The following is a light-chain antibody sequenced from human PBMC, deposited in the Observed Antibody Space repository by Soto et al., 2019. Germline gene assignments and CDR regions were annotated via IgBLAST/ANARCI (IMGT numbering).Light chain of an antibody. Sequence: QSVLTQPASVSGSPGQSITISCTGTSSDVGNYIFVSWYRQHPGKAPKLMIYDINNRPSGVSNRFSGSKSGNTASLTISGLQAEDEADYYCFSYTTSASDVYGTRTKVTV. CDR2: DIN. CDR1: SSDVGNYIF. J-gene: IGLJ1*01. CDR3: FSYTTSASDV. V-gene: IGLV2-14*01.